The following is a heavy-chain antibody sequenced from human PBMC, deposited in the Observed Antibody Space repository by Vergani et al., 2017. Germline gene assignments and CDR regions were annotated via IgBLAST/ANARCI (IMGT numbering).Heavy chain of an antibody. CDR1: GGSFSGYY. V-gene: IGHV4-34*01. CDR2: INHSGST. D-gene: IGHD6-13*01. CDR3: ARVRGGSIAAAGPADY. J-gene: IGHJ4*02. Sequence: QVQLQQWGAGLLKPSETLSLTCAVYGGSFSGYYWSWIRQPPGKGLEWIGEINHSGSTNYNPSLKSRVTISVDTSKNQFSLKLSSVTAADTAVYYCARVRGGSIAAAGPADYWGQGTLVTVSS.